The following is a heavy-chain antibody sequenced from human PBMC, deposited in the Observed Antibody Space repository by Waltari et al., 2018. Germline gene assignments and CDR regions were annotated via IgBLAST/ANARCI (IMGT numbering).Heavy chain of an antibody. CDR1: GFTVSSNY. CDR3: ARTPGVVVITDWYFDL. V-gene: IGHV3-53*01. Sequence: EVQLVESGGGLIQPGGSLRLSCAASGFTVSSNYMSWVRQAPGKGLEWVSVIYSGGSTYYADSVKGRFTISRDNSKNTLYLQMNSLRAEDTAVYYCARTPGVVVITDWYFDLWGRGTLVTVSS. CDR2: IYSGGST. J-gene: IGHJ2*01. D-gene: IGHD3-22*01.